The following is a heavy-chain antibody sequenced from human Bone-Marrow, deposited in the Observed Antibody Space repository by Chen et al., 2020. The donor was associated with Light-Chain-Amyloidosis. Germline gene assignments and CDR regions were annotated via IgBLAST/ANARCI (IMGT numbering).Heavy chain of an antibody. CDR2: IYPDDSDA. D-gene: IGHD5-12*01. CDR3: ARRRDGYNLVY. Sequence: EVQLEQSGPEVKKPGESLKISCKGSGYTFPNYWLGWVRQMPGNGLEGMGVIYPDDSDARYSPSFGGQVTISADKSSTTAYLQWRSLKASDTAMYYCARRRDGYNLVYWGQGTLVTVSS. CDR1: GYTFPNYW. J-gene: IGHJ4*02. V-gene: IGHV5-51*01.